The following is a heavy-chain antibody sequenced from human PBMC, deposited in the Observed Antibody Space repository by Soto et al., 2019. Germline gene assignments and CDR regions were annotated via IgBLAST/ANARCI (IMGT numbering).Heavy chain of an antibody. Sequence: GGSLRLSCAASGFTFSTYVMSWVRKAPGKGLEWVSSISGSGDSTFYAGSVKGRFTISRDNSMNTVYLQMNSLRVEDTARYQSAKGAWGGSPPPSIYYFDYWGQGALVTVSS. V-gene: IGHV3-23*01. J-gene: IGHJ4*02. D-gene: IGHD1-26*01. CDR3: AKGAWGGSPPPSIYYFDY. CDR1: GFTFSTYV. CDR2: ISGSGDST.